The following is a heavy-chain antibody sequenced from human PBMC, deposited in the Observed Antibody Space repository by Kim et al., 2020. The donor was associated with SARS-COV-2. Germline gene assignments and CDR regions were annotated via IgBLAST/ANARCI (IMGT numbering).Heavy chain of an antibody. CDR3: AREYYDSSGYSLNWFDP. CDR1: GFTVSSNY. J-gene: IGHJ5*02. Sequence: GGSLRLSCAASGFTVSSNYMSWVRQAPGKGLEWVSVIYSGGSTYYADSVKGRFTISRDNSKNTLYLQMNSLRAEDTAVYYCAREYYDSSGYSLNWFDPWGQGTLVTVSS. V-gene: IGHV3-66*01. D-gene: IGHD3-22*01. CDR2: IYSGGST.